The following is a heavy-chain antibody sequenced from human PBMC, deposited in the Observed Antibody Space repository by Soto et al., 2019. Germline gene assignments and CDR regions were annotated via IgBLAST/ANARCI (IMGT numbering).Heavy chain of an antibody. CDR3: AKDLRGYSYGRYYYYGMDV. CDR1: GFTFDDYA. D-gene: IGHD5-18*01. J-gene: IGHJ6*02. CDR2: ISWNSGSI. V-gene: IGHV3-9*01. Sequence: GGSLRLSCAASGFTFDDYAMHWVRQAPGKGLEWVSGISWNSGSIGYADSVKGRFTISRDNAKNSLYLQMNSLRAEDTALYYCAKDLRGYSYGRYYYYGMDVWGQGTTVTVSS.